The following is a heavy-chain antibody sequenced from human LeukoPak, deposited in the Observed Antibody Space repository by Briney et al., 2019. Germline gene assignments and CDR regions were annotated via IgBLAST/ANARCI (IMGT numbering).Heavy chain of an antibody. CDR1: GFTFSSYA. Sequence: GGSLRLSCAASGFTFSSYAMSWVSQAPGKGLEWVSAISGSGGSTYYADSVKGRFTISRDNSKNTLYLQMNSLRAEDTAVYYCAKTPPWLVRVYYFDYWGQGTLVTVSS. D-gene: IGHD6-19*01. V-gene: IGHV3-23*01. CDR3: AKTPPWLVRVYYFDY. CDR2: ISGSGGST. J-gene: IGHJ4*02.